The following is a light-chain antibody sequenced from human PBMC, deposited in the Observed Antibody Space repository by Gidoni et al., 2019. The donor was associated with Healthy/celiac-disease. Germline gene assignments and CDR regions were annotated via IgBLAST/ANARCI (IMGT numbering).Light chain of an antibody. CDR1: QSVSSSY. CDR3: QQYGSSPWT. J-gene: IGKJ1*01. Sequence: EIVLTQSPGTLSLSPEERATLSCRASQSVSSSYLAWYQQKPGQAPRLLTYGASSRATGIPDRFSGSGSGTDFTLTISRLEPEDFAVYYCQQYGSSPWTFGQGTKVEIK. CDR2: GAS. V-gene: IGKV3-20*01.